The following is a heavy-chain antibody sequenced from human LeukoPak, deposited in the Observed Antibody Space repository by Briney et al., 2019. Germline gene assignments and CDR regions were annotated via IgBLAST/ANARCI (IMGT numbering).Heavy chain of an antibody. D-gene: IGHD1-26*01. Sequence: GGSLRLSCAASGFTFSSYWMHWVRQAPGKGLEWVSTISGGGGSTYYADSVKGRFTISRENSKNTLSLQMSSLRVEDTALYYCAKRIVGAPYAFDIWGQGTMVTVSS. CDR2: ISGGGGST. CDR1: GFTFSSYW. CDR3: AKRIVGAPYAFDI. V-gene: IGHV3-23*01. J-gene: IGHJ3*02.